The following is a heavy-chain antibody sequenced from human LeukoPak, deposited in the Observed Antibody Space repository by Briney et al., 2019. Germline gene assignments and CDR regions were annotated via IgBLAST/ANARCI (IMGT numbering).Heavy chain of an antibody. CDR2: MNSGGDT. J-gene: IGHJ4*02. CDR1: GFAVSNNY. CDR3: ARGGSMVRGVL. V-gene: IGHV3-53*01. Sequence: GGSLRLSCAASGFAVSNNYMTWVRQAPGKGLEWVSAMNSGGDTYYADSVRGRFIISRDKSRNTLYLQMNSLRVDDTAVYYCARGGSMVRGVLWGQGTLVTVSS. D-gene: IGHD3-10*01.